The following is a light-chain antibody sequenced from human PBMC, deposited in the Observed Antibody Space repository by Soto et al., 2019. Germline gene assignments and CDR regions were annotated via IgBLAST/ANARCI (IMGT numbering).Light chain of an antibody. V-gene: IGLV2-23*01. CDR1: SSNVWTYDL. J-gene: IGLJ2*01. CDR2: EGT. Sequence: QSALTQPASVSASPGQSITISCTGTSSNVWTYDLVSWYQHHPDKAPKLIIYEGTKRPSGISSRFSGSKSGNTASLTISGLQAEDEDDYYCCSFAVGAALVFGGGTKLTVL. CDR3: CSFAVGAALV.